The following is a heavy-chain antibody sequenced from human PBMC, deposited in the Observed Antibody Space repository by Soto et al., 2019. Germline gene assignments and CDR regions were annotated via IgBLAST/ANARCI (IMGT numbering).Heavy chain of an antibody. Sequence: GGSLILSCAASEFSFSAYSMSWVRQAQGKGLEWVSAISGSGGSTYYADSVKGRFTISRDNSKNTLYLQMNSLRAEDTAVYYCAKRYSSSPGDDAFDIWGQGTMVTVSS. D-gene: IGHD6-13*01. CDR1: EFSFSAYS. CDR3: AKRYSSSPGDDAFDI. V-gene: IGHV3-23*01. J-gene: IGHJ3*02. CDR2: ISGSGGST.